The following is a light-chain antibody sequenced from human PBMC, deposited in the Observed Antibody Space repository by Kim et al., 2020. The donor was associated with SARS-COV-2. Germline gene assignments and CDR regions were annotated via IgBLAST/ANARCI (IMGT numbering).Light chain of an antibody. CDR2: QNN. V-gene: IGLV3-1*01. CDR1: KLGDKY. Sequence: VSPGQTASIACSGDKLGDKYAAWYQQKPGQSPVLVIFQNNRRPSGIPERFSGSKSGNTATLTISGTQAMDEADYYCQAWDSSTVIFGGGTQLTVL. CDR3: QAWDSSTVI. J-gene: IGLJ2*01.